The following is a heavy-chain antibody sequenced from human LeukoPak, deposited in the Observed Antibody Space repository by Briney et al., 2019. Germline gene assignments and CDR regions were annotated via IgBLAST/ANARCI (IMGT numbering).Heavy chain of an antibody. CDR1: GYTFTSYG. V-gene: IGHV1-18*01. CDR2: IIAYNDST. Sequence: ASVRVSCKASGYTFTSYGSSWLRQAPGQGREWMGWIIAYNDSTNYAQMLQGRVTMTTDTSTSQAYMELRSLRSDDTAVYYCARQYYYDSSGYYYSYYYYYYMDVWGKGATVTVSS. D-gene: IGHD3-22*01. CDR3: ARQYYYDSSGYYYSYYYYYYMDV. J-gene: IGHJ6*03.